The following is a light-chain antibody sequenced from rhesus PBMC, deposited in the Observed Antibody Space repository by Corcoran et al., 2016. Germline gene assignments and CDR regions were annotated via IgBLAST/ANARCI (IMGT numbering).Light chain of an antibody. V-gene: IGKV3-24*04. CDR3: QQSRNLYS. J-gene: IGKJ2*01. CDR2: GVS. Sequence: ETVVTQSPATLSLSPGDTATLSCRSSQIVCSYLTWYQQKPGQPPRLLIYGVSNRATGIPDRFSGSGSGTDFDLPISRLETGDIRVYYSQQSRNLYSFGQGTKVEIK. CDR1: QIVCSY.